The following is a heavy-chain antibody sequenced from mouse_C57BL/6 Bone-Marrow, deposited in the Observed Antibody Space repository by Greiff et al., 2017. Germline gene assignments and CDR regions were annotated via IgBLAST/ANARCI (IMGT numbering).Heavy chain of an antibody. CDR2: IHPNSGST. D-gene: IGHD1-1*01. J-gene: IGHJ4*01. CDR1: GYTFTSYW. Sequence: VQLQQPGAELVKPGASVKLSCKASGYTFTSYWMHWVKQRPGQGLEWIGMIHPNSGSTNYNEKFKSKATLTVDKSSSTAYMQLSSLTSEDSAVYYCARNGSSDYAMDYWGQVTSVTVSS. CDR3: ARNGSSDYAMDY. V-gene: IGHV1-64*01.